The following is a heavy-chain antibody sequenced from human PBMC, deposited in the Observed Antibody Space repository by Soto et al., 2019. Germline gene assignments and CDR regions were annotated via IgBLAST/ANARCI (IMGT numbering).Heavy chain of an antibody. Sequence: QVQLVQSGAEVKKPGASVKVSCRTSGYTFTHYYIHWVRQAPGQGLEWLGIINPASGSTNYAQDFQGRVTLTMDTSTTTVYMELSGLRAEDTAIFYCARHLAAGDHWGQGTLVTVSS. CDR1: GYTFTHYY. CDR3: ARHLAAGDH. J-gene: IGHJ4*02. V-gene: IGHV1-46*01. CDR2: INPASGST. D-gene: IGHD6-13*01.